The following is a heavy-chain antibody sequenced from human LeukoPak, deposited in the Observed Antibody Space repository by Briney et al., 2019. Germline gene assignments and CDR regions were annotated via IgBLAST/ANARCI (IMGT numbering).Heavy chain of an antibody. V-gene: IGHV4-59*08. Sequence: SETLSLTCNVSGASITSYYWTWLRQSPGKGLEWIGYMHHTESANYHPSLKSRVTISIDTSKNQVSLKMRSVTAADTAVYYCASAPFVYGPNRFDYWGQGTLVTVSS. CDR2: MHHTESA. CDR3: ASAPFVYGPNRFDY. J-gene: IGHJ4*02. D-gene: IGHD3-10*01. CDR1: GASITSYY.